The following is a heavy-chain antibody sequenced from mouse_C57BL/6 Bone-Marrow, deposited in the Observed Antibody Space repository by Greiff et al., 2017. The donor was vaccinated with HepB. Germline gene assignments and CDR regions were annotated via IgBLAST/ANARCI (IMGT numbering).Heavy chain of an antibody. CDR1: GFSLTSYG. CDR2: IWGGGST. CDR3: AKHLVDDGYHGAMDY. V-gene: IGHV2-9*01. J-gene: IGHJ4*01. D-gene: IGHD2-3*01. Sequence: VNVVESGPGLVAPSQSLSITCTVSGFSLTSYGVDWVRQPPGKGLEWLGVIWGGGSTNYNSALMSRLSISKDNSKSQVFLKMNSLQTDDTAMYYCAKHLVDDGYHGAMDYWGQGTSVTVSS.